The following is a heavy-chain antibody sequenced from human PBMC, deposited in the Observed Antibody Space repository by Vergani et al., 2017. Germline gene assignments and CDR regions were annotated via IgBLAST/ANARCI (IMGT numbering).Heavy chain of an antibody. CDR3: TTDLYYDFWSGYTDDAFDI. V-gene: IGHV3-15*01. CDR1: GFTFSNAW. J-gene: IGHJ3*02. D-gene: IGHD3-3*01. Sequence: EVQLVESGGGLVKPGGSLRLSCAASGFTFSNAWMSWVRQAPGKGLEWVGRIKSKTDGGTTDYAAPVKGRFTISRDDSKNTLYLQMNSLKTEDTAVYYCTTDLYYDFWSGYTDDAFDIWGQGTMVTVSS. CDR2: IKSKTDGGTT.